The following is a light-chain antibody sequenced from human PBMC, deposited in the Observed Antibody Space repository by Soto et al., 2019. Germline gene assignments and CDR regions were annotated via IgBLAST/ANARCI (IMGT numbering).Light chain of an antibody. CDR1: SSDVGSYNL. J-gene: IGLJ3*02. CDR2: EGS. CDR3: CSYAVNSLCV. Sequence: QSALTQPASVSGSPGQSITISCTGTSSDVGSYNLVSWYQQHPGKAPKLIIFEGSTRPSGVSNRFSGSKSGTTASLTISGLQAEDEADYYCCSYAVNSLCVFGGGTKLTVL. V-gene: IGLV2-23*01.